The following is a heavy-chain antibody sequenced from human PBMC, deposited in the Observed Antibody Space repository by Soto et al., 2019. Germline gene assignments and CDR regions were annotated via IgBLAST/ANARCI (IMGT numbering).Heavy chain of an antibody. J-gene: IGHJ6*02. CDR2: ISSSGSTI. V-gene: IGHV3-11*01. CDR3: ARAPEGDRLLFVYYYGMDV. D-gene: IGHD2-2*01. CDR1: GFTFSDYY. Sequence: QVQLVESGGGLVKPGGSLRLSCAASGFTFSDYYMSWIRQAPGKGLEWVSYISSSGSTIYYADSVKGRFTISRDNAKNALYLQMNSLSAEDTAVYYCARAPEGDRLLFVYYYGMDVWGQGTTVTVSS.